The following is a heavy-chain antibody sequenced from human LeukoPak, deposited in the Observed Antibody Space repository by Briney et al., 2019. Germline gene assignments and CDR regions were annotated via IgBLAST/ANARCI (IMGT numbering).Heavy chain of an antibody. CDR3: ARTPNDSSGYYQIDY. Sequence: SETLSLTCTVSGGSISGGAYYWSWIRQPPGKGLEWIGYIYYSGSTYYNPSLESRVTISVDTSTNQFSLKLSSVTAADTAVYYCARTPNDSSGYYQIDYWGQGTLVTVSS. V-gene: IGHV4-31*03. CDR1: GGSISGGAYY. D-gene: IGHD3-22*01. J-gene: IGHJ4*02. CDR2: IYYSGST.